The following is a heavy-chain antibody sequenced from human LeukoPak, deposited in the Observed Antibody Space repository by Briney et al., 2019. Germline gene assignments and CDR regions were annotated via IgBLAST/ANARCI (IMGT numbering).Heavy chain of an antibody. V-gene: IGHV3-7*03. D-gene: IGHD3-22*01. J-gene: IGHJ4*02. CDR1: GFTFSSYS. CDR2: IKQDGSEK. CDR3: RSRDSRAYFDFDY. Sequence: GGSLRLSCAASGFTFSSYSMNWVRLAPGNGLEWVANIKQDGSEKYYVDSVKGRFTISRDNAKNSLYLQMNSLKTEDTAVYYCRSRDSRAYFDFDYWGQGTLVTVSS.